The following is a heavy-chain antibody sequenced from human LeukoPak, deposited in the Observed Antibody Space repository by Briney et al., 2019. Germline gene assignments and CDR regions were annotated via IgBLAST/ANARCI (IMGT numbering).Heavy chain of an antibody. Sequence: PSETLSLTCTVSGGSISSYYWSWIRQPPGKGLEWIGYIYYSGSTYYNPSLKSRVTISVDTSKNQFSLKLSSVTAADTAVYYCARGETFASFDYWGQGTLVTVSS. J-gene: IGHJ4*02. D-gene: IGHD1-26*01. CDR2: IYYSGST. V-gene: IGHV4-59*12. CDR3: ARGETFASFDY. CDR1: GGSISSYY.